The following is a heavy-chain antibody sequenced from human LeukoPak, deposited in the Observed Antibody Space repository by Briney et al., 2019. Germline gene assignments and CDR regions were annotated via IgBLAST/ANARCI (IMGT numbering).Heavy chain of an antibody. CDR3: ARDPGAYSSSPIDY. V-gene: IGHV3-21*01. J-gene: IGHJ4*02. CDR2: ISSSSSYI. Sequence: NAGGSLRLSCAASGFTFSSFTMNWVRQAPGKGLEWVSSISSSSSYIYSADSVKGRFTISRDNARNSLYLRMNSLRAEDTAVYYCARDPGAYSSSPIDYWGQGTLVTVSS. CDR1: GFTFSSFT. D-gene: IGHD6-6*01.